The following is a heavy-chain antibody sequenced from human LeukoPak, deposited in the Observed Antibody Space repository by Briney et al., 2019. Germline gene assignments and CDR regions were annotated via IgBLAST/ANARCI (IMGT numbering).Heavy chain of an antibody. CDR3: AREESYGDYLGRVDY. V-gene: IGHV1-18*01. J-gene: IGHJ4*02. CDR1: GYTFTSYG. Sequence: ASVKVSCKASGYTFTSYGISWVRQAPGQGREWMGWISAYNGNTNYAQKLQGRVTMTTDTSTSTAYMELRSLRSDDTAVYYCAREESYGDYLGRVDYWGQGTLVTVSS. D-gene: IGHD4-17*01. CDR2: ISAYNGNT.